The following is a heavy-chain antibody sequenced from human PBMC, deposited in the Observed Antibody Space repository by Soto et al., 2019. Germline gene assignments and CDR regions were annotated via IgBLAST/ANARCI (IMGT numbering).Heavy chain of an antibody. D-gene: IGHD3-16*01. CDR3: ARYTGGVVRKYNWFDP. V-gene: IGHV1-69*13. Sequence: VKVSCKASGGTFSSYAISWVRQAPGQGLEWMGGIIPIFGTANYAQKFQGRVTITADKSTSTAYMELSSLRSEDTAVYYCARYTGGVVRKYNWFDPWGQGTLVTVYS. J-gene: IGHJ5*02. CDR1: GGTFSSYA. CDR2: IIPIFGTA.